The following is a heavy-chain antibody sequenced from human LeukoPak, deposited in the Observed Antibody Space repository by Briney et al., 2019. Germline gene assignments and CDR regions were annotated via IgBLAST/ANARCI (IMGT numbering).Heavy chain of an antibody. J-gene: IGHJ4*02. CDR1: GYIFTNYY. V-gene: IGHV1-46*01. Sequence: ASVKVSCKASGYIFTNYYMHWVRQAPGLGLEWMGMINPSGGSTRYAQKFQGRVTITRDTSASTAYMELSGLRSEDMAVYYCARGGVVTTWGYFDYWGQGTLVTVSS. D-gene: IGHD3-10*01. CDR3: ARGGVVTTWGYFDY. CDR2: INPSGGST.